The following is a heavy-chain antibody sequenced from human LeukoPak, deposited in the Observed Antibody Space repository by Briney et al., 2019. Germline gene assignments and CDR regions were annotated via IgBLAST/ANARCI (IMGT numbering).Heavy chain of an antibody. D-gene: IGHD6-6*01. Sequence: GGSLRLSCAASGFTFSSYWMSWVRQAPGKGLEWVANIKQDGSEKYYVDSVKGRFTISRDNAKNSLYLQLNSLRAEDTAVYYCASQPSVADLDYWGQGTLVTVSS. CDR1: GFTFSSYW. CDR2: IKQDGSEK. V-gene: IGHV3-7*01. J-gene: IGHJ4*02. CDR3: ASQPSVADLDY.